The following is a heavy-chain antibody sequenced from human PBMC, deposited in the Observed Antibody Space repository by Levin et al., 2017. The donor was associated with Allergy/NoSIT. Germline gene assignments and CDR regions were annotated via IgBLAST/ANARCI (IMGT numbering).Heavy chain of an antibody. V-gene: IGHV3-49*03. CDR3: TRGLGAAIF. CDR1: GFSFRDYA. Sequence: PGGSLRLSCATSGFSFRDYAIGWFRQAPGKGLEWVGYIRNIGFGGTIEYAASVKGRFIISRDDSKGIAYLQMNSLRVEDTGLYYCTRGLGAAIFWGQGTLVTVSS. D-gene: IGHD3-3*01. J-gene: IGHJ4*02. CDR2: IRNIGFGGTI.